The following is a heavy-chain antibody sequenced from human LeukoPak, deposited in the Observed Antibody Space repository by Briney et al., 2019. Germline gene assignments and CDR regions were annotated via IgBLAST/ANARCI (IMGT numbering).Heavy chain of an antibody. CDR3: VKEGNGAFDI. V-gene: IGHV3-74*01. J-gene: IGHJ3*02. CDR1: GFSFSSYW. CDR2: IKSDGSTT. D-gene: IGHD2-8*01. Sequence: GGSLRLSCAASGFSFSSYWMHWVRQAPGTGLVWVSRIKSDGSTTNYADFVKGRFTISRDNSKNTLYLQMISLRPEDTAVYYCVKEGNGAFDIWGQGTMVTVSS.